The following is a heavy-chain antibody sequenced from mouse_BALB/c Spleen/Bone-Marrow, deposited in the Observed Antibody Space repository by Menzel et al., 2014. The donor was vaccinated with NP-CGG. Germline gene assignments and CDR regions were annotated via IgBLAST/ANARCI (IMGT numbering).Heavy chain of an antibody. CDR2: IRSKSNNYAT. CDR1: GFTFNTYA. Sequence: EVKLVESGGGLVQPKVSLKLSCAASGFTFNTYAMNWVRQAPGKGLEWAARIRSKSNNYATYYADSVKDRFTVSRDDSQNMLYLQMDNLKTEDTAMYYCVRHGYFGNYYYALDYWGQGTSVTVSS. D-gene: IGHD2-1*01. CDR3: VRHGYFGNYYYALDY. V-gene: IGHV10-1*02. J-gene: IGHJ4*01.